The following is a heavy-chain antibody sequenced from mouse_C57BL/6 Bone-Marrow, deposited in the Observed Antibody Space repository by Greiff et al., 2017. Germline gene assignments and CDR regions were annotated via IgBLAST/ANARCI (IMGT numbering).Heavy chain of an antibody. V-gene: IGHV1-82*01. Sequence: VKLVESGPELVKPGASVKISCKASGYAFSSYWMNWVKQRPGKGLEWIGRIYPGDGDTNYNGKFKGTATLTADKSSSTAYMQLSSLTAEDSAVYVCAYLLWLRREFACWGQGTLVTVAA. D-gene: IGHD2-2*01. CDR1: GYAFSSYW. CDR3: AYLLWLRREFAC. CDR2: IYPGDGDT. J-gene: IGHJ3*01.